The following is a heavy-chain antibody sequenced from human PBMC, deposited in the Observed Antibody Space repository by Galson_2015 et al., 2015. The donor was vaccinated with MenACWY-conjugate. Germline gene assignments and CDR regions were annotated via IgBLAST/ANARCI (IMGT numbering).Heavy chain of an antibody. CDR2: IWSDGNKK. Sequence: SLRLSCAASGFTLSSYSMHWVRQSPGKGLEWVALIWSDGNKKSYADSVRGRFNISRDNSKNTLYLQMNGLRAEDTAVYYCARGANIYFYSMDVWGKGTTVIVSS. CDR1: GFTLSSYS. V-gene: IGHV3-33*01. D-gene: IGHD2/OR15-2a*01. J-gene: IGHJ6*03. CDR3: ARGANIYFYSMDV.